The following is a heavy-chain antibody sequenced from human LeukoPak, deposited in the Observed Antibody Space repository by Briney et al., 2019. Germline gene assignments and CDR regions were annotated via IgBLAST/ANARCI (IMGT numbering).Heavy chain of an antibody. V-gene: IGHV4-39*07. J-gene: IGHJ4*02. CDR2: IYYSGST. CDR1: GGSISSSSYY. Sequence: SETLSLTCTVSGGSISSSSYYWGWIRQPPGKGLEWIGSIYYSGSTNYNPSLKSRVTISVDTSKNQFSLKLSSVTAADTAVYYCARGGYDFWSGYESFDYWGQGTLVTVSS. D-gene: IGHD3-3*01. CDR3: ARGGYDFWSGYESFDY.